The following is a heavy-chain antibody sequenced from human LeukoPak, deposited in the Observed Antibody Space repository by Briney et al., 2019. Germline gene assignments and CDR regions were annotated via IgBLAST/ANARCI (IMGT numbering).Heavy chain of an antibody. V-gene: IGHV1-69*06. CDR1: GGTFSSYA. CDR2: IIPIFGTA. Sequence: SVKVSCKASGGTFSSYAISWVRQAPGQGLEWMGGIIPIFGTANYAQKFQGRATITADKSTSTAYMELNRLRSDDTAVYYCARERRGIDRAFDIWGQGTMVTVSS. D-gene: IGHD2/OR15-2a*01. CDR3: ARERRGIDRAFDI. J-gene: IGHJ3*02.